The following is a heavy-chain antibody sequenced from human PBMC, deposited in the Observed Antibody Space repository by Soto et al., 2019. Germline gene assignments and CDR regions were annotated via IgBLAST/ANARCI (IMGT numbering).Heavy chain of an antibody. J-gene: IGHJ4*02. CDR3: ARGGFSSSYRLDY. CDR1: GGTLSNYA. D-gene: IGHD6-6*01. CDR2: IIPMFGTA. Sequence: QVQLVQSGAEVKKPGSSVKVSCKASGGTLSNYAINWVRQAPGQGLEWMGGIIPMFGTANYAQKFQGRVTITADGSTSTAYMELSSLRSEDTAVDYCARGGFSSSYRLDYWGQGTLVAVSS. V-gene: IGHV1-69*01.